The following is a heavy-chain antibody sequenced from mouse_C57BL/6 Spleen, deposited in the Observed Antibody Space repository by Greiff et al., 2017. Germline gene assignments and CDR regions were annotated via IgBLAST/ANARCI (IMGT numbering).Heavy chain of an antibody. V-gene: IGHV1-26*01. Sequence: VQLQQSGPELVKPGASVKISCKASGYTFTDYYMNWVKQSHGKSLEWIGDINPNNGGTSYNQKFKGKATLTVAKSSSTAYMELRSLTSEDSAVYDCARWGSNNWEDYWGQGTTLTVSS. D-gene: IGHD4-1*01. CDR1: GYTFTDYY. CDR2: INPNNGGT. J-gene: IGHJ2*01. CDR3: ARWGSNNWEDY.